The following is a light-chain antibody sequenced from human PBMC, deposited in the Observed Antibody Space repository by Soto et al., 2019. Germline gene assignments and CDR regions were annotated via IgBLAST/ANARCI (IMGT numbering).Light chain of an antibody. CDR1: QSVSSY. V-gene: IGKV3-11*01. Sequence: EIVLTQSPATLSLSPGERATLSCRASQSVSSYLAWYQQKPGQAPRLLIFGASNMATGIPARFSGSGSGTDFTLTISSLEPEDFAVYYCQQRSNWPLTFGGGTKVDIK. CDR2: GAS. CDR3: QQRSNWPLT. J-gene: IGKJ4*01.